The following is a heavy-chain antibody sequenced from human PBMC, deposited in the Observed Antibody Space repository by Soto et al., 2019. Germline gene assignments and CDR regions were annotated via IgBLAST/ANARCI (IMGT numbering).Heavy chain of an antibody. J-gene: IGHJ4*02. Sequence: EVQLVESGGGLVQPGRSLRLSCAASGFTFDDYAMHWVRQAPGKGLEWVSGISWNSGSIGYADSVKGRFTISRDNAKNSLYLQMNSLRAEDTALYYCAQDMGPHWNAPDYWGQGTLVTVSS. CDR2: ISWNSGSI. CDR3: AQDMGPHWNAPDY. D-gene: IGHD1-1*01. CDR1: GFTFDDYA. V-gene: IGHV3-9*01.